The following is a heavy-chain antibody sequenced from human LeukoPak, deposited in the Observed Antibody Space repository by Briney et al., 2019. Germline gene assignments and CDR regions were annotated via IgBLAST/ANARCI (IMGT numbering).Heavy chain of an antibody. J-gene: IGHJ4*02. Sequence: PSETLSLTCSVSGYSIRSGYYWGWIRQPPGKGLEWIGEINHSGSTNYNPSLKSRVTISVDTSKNQFSLKLSSVTAADTALYYCARGSPPITMVRGPPDYWGQGTLVTVSS. V-gene: IGHV4-38-2*02. CDR2: INHSGST. D-gene: IGHD3-10*01. CDR3: ARGSPPITMVRGPPDY. CDR1: GYSIRSGYY.